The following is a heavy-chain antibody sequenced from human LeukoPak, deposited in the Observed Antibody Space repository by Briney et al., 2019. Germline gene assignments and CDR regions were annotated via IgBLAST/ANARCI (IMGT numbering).Heavy chain of an antibody. J-gene: IGHJ5*02. V-gene: IGHV4-34*01. D-gene: IGHD6-19*01. Sequence: SETLSLTCAVYGGSFSGCYWSWIRQPPRKGLEWIGEINHSGSTNYNPSLKSRVTISVDTSKNQFSLKLSSVTAADTAVYYCASCSLAVAAPRWFDPWGQGTLVTVSS. CDR1: GGSFSGCY. CDR3: ASCSLAVAAPRWFDP. CDR2: INHSGST.